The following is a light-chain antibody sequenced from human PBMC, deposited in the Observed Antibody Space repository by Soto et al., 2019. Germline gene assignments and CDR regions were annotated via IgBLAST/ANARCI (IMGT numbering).Light chain of an antibody. J-gene: IGKJ3*01. CDR3: QQYNNRPFT. CDR2: GAS. V-gene: IGKV3-15*01. CDR1: QSVRSN. Sequence: EIVMTQSPATLSVSPGEGAALSCRASQSVRSNLAWYQQKPGQAPRLLIYGASTRATGIPARFSGSVSGTDFTLTISSLQSEDFAVYYCQQYNNRPFTFGPGTKVDSK.